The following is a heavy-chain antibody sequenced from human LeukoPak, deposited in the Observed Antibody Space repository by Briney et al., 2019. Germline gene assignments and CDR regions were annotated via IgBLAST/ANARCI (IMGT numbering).Heavy chain of an antibody. CDR1: GYTFAIYG. J-gene: IGHJ6*03. CDR3: ARAGSGRYYYYMDV. V-gene: IGHV1-18*04. CDR2: ISTDNGYT. Sequence: ASVKVSCKASGYTFAIYGISWVRQAPGQGLEWMGWISTDNGYTNYVQKFQGRVTMTTDTSTNTAYMELRSLRSDDTEVYYCARAGSGRYYYYMDVWGKGTTVTVSS. D-gene: IGHD3-10*01.